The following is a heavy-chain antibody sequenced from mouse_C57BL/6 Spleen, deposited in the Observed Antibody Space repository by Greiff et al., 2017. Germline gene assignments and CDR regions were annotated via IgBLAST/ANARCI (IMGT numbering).Heavy chain of an antibody. D-gene: IGHD2-2*01. V-gene: IGHV1-61*01. CDR2: IYPSDSET. CDR3: ARERGYPDY. CDR1: GYTFTSYW. J-gene: IGHJ2*01. Sequence: QVQLQQPGAELVRPGSSVKLSCKASGYTFTSYWMDWVKQRPGQGLEWIGNIYPSDSETHYNQKFKDKATLTVDKSSSTAYMQLSSLTSEDSAVYYCARERGYPDYWGQGTTLTVSS.